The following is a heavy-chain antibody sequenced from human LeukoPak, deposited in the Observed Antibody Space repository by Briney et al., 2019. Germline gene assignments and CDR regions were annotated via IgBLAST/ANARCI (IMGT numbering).Heavy chain of an antibody. CDR2: IYYSGST. CDR1: GGSISSSSYY. CDR3: ARDRGPYYYDSSGYYSGAFDI. J-gene: IGHJ3*02. D-gene: IGHD3-22*01. V-gene: IGHV4-39*07. Sequence: SETLSLTCTVSGGSISSSSYYWGWIRQPPGKGLEWIGSIYYSGSTYYNPSLKSRVTISVDTSKNQFSLKLSSVTAADTAVYYCARDRGPYYYDSSGYYSGAFDIWGQGTMVTVSS.